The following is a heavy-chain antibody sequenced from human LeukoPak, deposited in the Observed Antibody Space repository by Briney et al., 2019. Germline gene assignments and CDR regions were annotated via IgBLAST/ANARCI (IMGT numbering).Heavy chain of an antibody. CDR2: IYYSGST. Sequence: SETLSLTCIVSAGSISSYYRSWIRQPPGKGLEWIGFIYYSGSTNYNPSLKSRVTISVDTSKNQFSLKLSSVTAADTAVYYCAKGGGYYFDYWGQGTLVTVSS. D-gene: IGHD3-16*01. CDR1: AGSISSYY. V-gene: IGHV4-59*01. CDR3: AKGGGYYFDY. J-gene: IGHJ4*02.